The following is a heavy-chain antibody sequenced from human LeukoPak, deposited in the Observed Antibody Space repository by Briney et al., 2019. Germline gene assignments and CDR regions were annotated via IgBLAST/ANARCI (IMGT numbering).Heavy chain of an antibody. D-gene: IGHD5-12*01. J-gene: IGHJ3*02. CDR2: ISGGGDST. CDR3: ARKWLSNAFDI. Sequence: PGGSLRLSCAASGFTFSSYAMNWVRQAPGKGLEWVSTISGGGDSTYYAGSVKGRFTISRDNAQKSLYLQMNSLRAEDTALYYCARKWLSNAFDIWGQGTMVTVSS. CDR1: GFTFSSYA. V-gene: IGHV3-23*01.